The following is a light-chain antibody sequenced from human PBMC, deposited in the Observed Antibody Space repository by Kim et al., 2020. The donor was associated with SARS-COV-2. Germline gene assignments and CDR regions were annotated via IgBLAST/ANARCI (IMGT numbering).Light chain of an antibody. CDR1: QSIHSNF. J-gene: IGKJ2*01. CDR3: QHYDNSLGYA. CDR2: GTS. V-gene: IGKV3-20*01. Sequence: EIVLTQSPGTLPLSPGERATLSCRASQSIHSNFLAWYQQKPGRAPRLLIYGTSIRATGIPDRFSGSGSGTDFTVTISRLEPEDFAVYYCQHYDNSLGYAFGQGTKLEI.